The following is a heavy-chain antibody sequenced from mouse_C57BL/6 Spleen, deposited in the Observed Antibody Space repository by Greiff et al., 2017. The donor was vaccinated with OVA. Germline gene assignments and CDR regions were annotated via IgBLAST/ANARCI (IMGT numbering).Heavy chain of an antibody. J-gene: IGHJ2*01. CDR3: TSITTVTSFDY. D-gene: IGHD1-1*01. Sequence: EVMLVESGAELVRPGASVKLSCTASGFNIKDDYMHWVKQRPEQGLEWIGWIDPENGDTEYASKFQGKATITADTSSTTAYLQLSSLTSEDTAVYYCTSITTVTSFDYGGQGTTLTVSS. CDR1: GFNIKDDY. V-gene: IGHV14-4*01. CDR2: IDPENGDT.